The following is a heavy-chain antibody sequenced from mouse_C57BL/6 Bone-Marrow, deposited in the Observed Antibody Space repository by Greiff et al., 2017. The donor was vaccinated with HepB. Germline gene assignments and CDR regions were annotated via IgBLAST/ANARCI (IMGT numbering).Heavy chain of an antibody. CDR3: AREGGYYYGSKYFDV. D-gene: IGHD1-1*01. CDR2: IYPGDGDT. Sequence: QVQLQQSGAELVKPGASVKISCKASGYAFSSYWMNWVKQRPGKGLEWIGQIYPGDGDTNYNGKFKGKATLTADKSSSTAYMQLSSLTSEDSAVYFCAREGGYYYGSKYFDVWGTGTTVTVSS. J-gene: IGHJ1*03. V-gene: IGHV1-80*01. CDR1: GYAFSSYW.